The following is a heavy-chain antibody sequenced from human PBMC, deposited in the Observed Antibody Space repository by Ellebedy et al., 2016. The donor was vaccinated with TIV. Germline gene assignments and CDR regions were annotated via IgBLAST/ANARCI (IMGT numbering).Heavy chain of an antibody. D-gene: IGHD2-2*02. CDR3: AREIPAAIEGIDGYFDY. J-gene: IGHJ4*02. V-gene: IGHV1-2*02. CDR1: GYTFTGYY. Sequence: ASVKVSCXASGYTFTGYYMHWVRQAPGQGLEWMGWINPNSGGTNYAQKFQGRVTMTRDTSISTAYMELSRLRSDDTAVYYCAREIPAAIEGIDGYFDYWGQGTLVTVSS. CDR2: INPNSGGT.